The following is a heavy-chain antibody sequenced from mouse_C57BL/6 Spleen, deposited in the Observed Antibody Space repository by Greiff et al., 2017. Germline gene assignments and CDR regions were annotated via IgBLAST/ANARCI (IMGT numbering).Heavy chain of an antibody. J-gene: IGHJ2*01. D-gene: IGHD1-1*01. CDR3: ARSYYYGSSYGGY. Sequence: EVQRVESGGGLVKPGGSLKLSCAASGFTFSDYGMHWVRQAPEKGLEWVAYISSGSSTIYYADTVKGRFTISRDNAKNTLFLQMTSLRSEDTAMYYCARSYYYGSSYGGYWGQGTTLTVSS. CDR1: GFTFSDYG. CDR2: ISSGSSTI. V-gene: IGHV5-17*01.